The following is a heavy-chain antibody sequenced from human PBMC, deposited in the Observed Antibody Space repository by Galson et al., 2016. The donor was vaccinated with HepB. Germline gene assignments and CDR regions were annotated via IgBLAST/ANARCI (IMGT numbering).Heavy chain of an antibody. CDR3: ARDSYYGSGSPADY. CDR2: IWYDGSNK. D-gene: IGHD3-10*01. Sequence: SLRLSCAASGFTFSSYALHWVRQAPGKGLEWVALIWYDGSNKYYADSVKGRFAISRDNSKNTLYLQMNSLRAEDTAVYYCARDSYYGSGSPADYWGQGTLVIVSS. J-gene: IGHJ4*02. CDR1: GFTFSSYA. V-gene: IGHV3-33*01.